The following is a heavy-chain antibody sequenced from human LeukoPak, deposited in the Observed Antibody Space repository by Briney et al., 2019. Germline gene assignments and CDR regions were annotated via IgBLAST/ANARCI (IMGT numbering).Heavy chain of an antibody. J-gene: IGHJ4*02. CDR2: ISGSGGST. D-gene: IGHD5-12*01. CDR3: ANGGYSGYGYFDY. V-gene: IGHV3-23*01. Sequence: PGGSLRLSCAASGFTFSSYGMSWVRQAPGKGLEWVPAISGSGGSTYYADSVKGRFTISRDNSKNTLYLQMNSLRAEDTAVYYCANGGYSGYGYFDYWGQGTLVTVSS. CDR1: GFTFSSYG.